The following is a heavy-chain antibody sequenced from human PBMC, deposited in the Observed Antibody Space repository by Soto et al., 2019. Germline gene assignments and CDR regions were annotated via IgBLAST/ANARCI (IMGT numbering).Heavy chain of an antibody. CDR3: AKDLQSYGDYDYYCYGMDV. Sequence: QVQLVESGGGEVQPGRSLTISCAASGFTFSTYGMHWVRQTPGKGLEWVAVISYDGTNKFYSDSVKDRFTISRNNFKNTQNMQIHSMRADDTAVYSCAKDLQSYGDYDYYCYGMDVWGLGTRVTVSS. CDR2: ISYDGTNK. D-gene: IGHD4-17*01. CDR1: GFTFSTYG. V-gene: IGHV3-30*18. J-gene: IGHJ6*02.